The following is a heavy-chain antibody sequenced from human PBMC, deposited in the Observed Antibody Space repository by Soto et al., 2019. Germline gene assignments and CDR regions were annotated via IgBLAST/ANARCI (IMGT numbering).Heavy chain of an antibody. CDR3: TRLVEAPAGYYGMDV. Sequence: QTGGSLRLSCAASGFTFSGSAMHWVRQASGKGLEWVGRIRSKANSYATAYAASVKGRFTISRDDSKNTAYLQMNSLKTEDTAVYYCTRLVEAPAGYYGMDVWGQGTTVTVSS. V-gene: IGHV3-73*01. J-gene: IGHJ6*02. CDR1: GFTFSGSA. D-gene: IGHD2-21*01. CDR2: IRSKANSYAT.